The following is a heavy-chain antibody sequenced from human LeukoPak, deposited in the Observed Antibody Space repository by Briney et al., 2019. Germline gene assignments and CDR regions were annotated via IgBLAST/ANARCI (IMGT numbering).Heavy chain of an antibody. CDR2: ISSSSSYI. Sequence: GGSLRLSCAASGFTFNSYSMNWVRQAPGKGLEWVSSISSSSSYIYYADSVKGRFTISRDNAKNSLYLQMNSLRAEDTAVYYCARIFWTYAFDIWGQGAMVTVSS. CDR3: ARIFWTYAFDI. D-gene: IGHD3/OR15-3a*01. CDR1: GFTFNSYS. V-gene: IGHV3-21*01. J-gene: IGHJ3*02.